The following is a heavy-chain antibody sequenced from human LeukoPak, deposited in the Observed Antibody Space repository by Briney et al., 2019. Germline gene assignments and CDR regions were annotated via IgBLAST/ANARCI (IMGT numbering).Heavy chain of an antibody. D-gene: IGHD3-22*01. CDR1: GYTFTGYY. CDR3: VRDYYDSSGYYDSSWLRQLGY. Sequence: ASVKVSCKPSGYTFTGYYMHWVRQAPGQGLAWMGWINPNSGGTNYAQKFQGRVTMTRDTSISTAYMELSRLRSDDTAVYYCVRDYYDSSGYYDSSWLRQLGYWGQGTLVTVSS. V-gene: IGHV1-2*02. J-gene: IGHJ4*02. CDR2: INPNSGGT.